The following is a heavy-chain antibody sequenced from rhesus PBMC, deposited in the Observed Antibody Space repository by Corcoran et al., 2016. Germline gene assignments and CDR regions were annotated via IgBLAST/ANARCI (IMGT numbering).Heavy chain of an antibody. CDR2: IKSKADGGTA. CDR3: TTGTIIDY. V-gene: IGHV3S10*01. J-gene: IGHJ4*01. Sequence: EVQLVESGGVLVQPGGSLRLSCAASGFTSSNYWMGWVRQAPGKGLDWVGLIKSKADGGTADYAASVKGRFTISRDDSKNTLYLQMNSLKTEDTAVYYCTTGTIIDYWGQGVLVTVSS. CDR1: GFTSSNYW. D-gene: IGHD5-24*01.